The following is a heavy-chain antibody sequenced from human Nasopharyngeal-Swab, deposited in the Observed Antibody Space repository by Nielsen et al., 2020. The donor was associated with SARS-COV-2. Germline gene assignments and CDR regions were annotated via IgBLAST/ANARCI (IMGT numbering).Heavy chain of an antibody. CDR2: IGTAGDT. D-gene: IGHD4-23*01. Sequence: GESLKISCAASGCTFSSYDMHWVRQATGKGMEWVSAIGTAGDTYYPGSVKGRFTISRENAKNSLYLQMNSLRAGDTAVYYCARAHYGGTYYYYYGMDVWGQGTTVTVSS. CDR3: ARAHYGGTYYYYYGMDV. V-gene: IGHV3-13*01. CDR1: GCTFSSYD. J-gene: IGHJ6*02.